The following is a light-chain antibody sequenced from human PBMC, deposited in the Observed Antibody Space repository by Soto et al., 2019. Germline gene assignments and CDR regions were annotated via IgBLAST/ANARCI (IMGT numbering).Light chain of an antibody. V-gene: IGLV2-23*01. J-gene: IGLJ1*01. CDR2: EGS. Sequence: QSALTQPASVSGSPGQSITISCTGTSSDVGSYNLVSWYQQHPGKAPKLMIYEGSKRPSGVSNRFSGSTSVNSASLTISGLQADDGADYYCCLYIGATTYVFGTGTKLTVL. CDR1: SSDVGSYNL. CDR3: CLYIGATTYV.